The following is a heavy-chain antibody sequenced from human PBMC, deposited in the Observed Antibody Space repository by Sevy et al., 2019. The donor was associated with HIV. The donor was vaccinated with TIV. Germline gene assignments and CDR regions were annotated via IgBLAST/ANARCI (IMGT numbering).Heavy chain of an antibody. V-gene: IGHV4-59*01. CDR2: FYYSRST. CDR3: ARAYSEYYYGMDV. Sequence: SETLSLTCTVSGDAISGYYWSWILQSPGKGLEWIGYFYYSRSTNYNPSLKSRVTISVDTSKNQVSLKVSSVTTADTAVYYCARAYSEYYYGMDVWGQWTTVTVSS. J-gene: IGHJ6*02. D-gene: IGHD4-4*01. CDR1: GDAISGYY.